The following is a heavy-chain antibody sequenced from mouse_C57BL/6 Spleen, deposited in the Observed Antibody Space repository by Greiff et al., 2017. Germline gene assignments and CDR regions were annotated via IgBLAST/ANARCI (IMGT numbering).Heavy chain of an antibody. Sequence: VQLQQSGAELARPGASVKLSCKASGYTFTSYGISWVKQRTGQGLEWIGEIYPRGGNTYYNEKFKGKATLTADTSSSTAYMKLRSLTSEDSAVYFCARSLAISGFDYWGQGTTLTVSS. CDR3: ARSLAISGFDY. D-gene: IGHD6-1*01. CDR2: IYPRGGNT. V-gene: IGHV1-81*01. J-gene: IGHJ2*01. CDR1: GYTFTSYG.